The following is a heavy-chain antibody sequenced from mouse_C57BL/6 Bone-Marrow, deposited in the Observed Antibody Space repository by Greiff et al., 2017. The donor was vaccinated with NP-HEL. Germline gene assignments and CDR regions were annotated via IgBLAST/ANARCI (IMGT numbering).Heavy chain of an antibody. J-gene: IGHJ1*03. Sequence: VQLQQSGPELVKPGASVKIPCKASGYTFTDYNMDWVKQSHGKSLEWIGDINPNNGGTIYNQKFKGKATLTVDKSSSTAYMELRSLTSEDTAVYYCARSLSTVGRGHWYFDVWGTGTTVTVSS. CDR1: GYTFTDYN. D-gene: IGHD1-1*01. CDR2: INPNNGGT. V-gene: IGHV1-18*01. CDR3: ARSLSTVGRGHWYFDV.